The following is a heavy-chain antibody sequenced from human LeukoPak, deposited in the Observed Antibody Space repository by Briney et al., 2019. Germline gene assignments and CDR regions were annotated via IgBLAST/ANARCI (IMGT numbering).Heavy chain of an antibody. CDR1: GGSFSGYY. Sequence: SETLSLTCAVYGGSFSGYYWSWIRQPPGKGLEWIGEINHSGSTNYNPSLKSRVTISVDTSKNQFSLKLSSVTAADTAVYYCARGTRKGDCSGASCSQGVDYWGQGTLVTVSS. CDR3: ARGTRKGDCSGASCSQGVDY. J-gene: IGHJ4*02. D-gene: IGHD2-15*01. V-gene: IGHV4-34*01. CDR2: INHSGST.